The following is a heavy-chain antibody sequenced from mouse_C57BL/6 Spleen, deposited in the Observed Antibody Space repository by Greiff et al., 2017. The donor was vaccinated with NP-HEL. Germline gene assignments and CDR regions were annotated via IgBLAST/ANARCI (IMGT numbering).Heavy chain of an antibody. CDR3: ARSYDYYAMDY. Sequence: VQLQQSGAELVRPGTSVKVSCKASGYAFTNYLIEWVKQRPGQGLEWIGVINPGSGGTNYNEKFKGKATLTADKSSSTAYMQLSSLTSEDSAVYFCARSYDYYAMDYCGQGTSVTVSS. D-gene: IGHD6-5*01. V-gene: IGHV1-54*01. CDR2: INPGSGGT. CDR1: GYAFTNYL. J-gene: IGHJ4*01.